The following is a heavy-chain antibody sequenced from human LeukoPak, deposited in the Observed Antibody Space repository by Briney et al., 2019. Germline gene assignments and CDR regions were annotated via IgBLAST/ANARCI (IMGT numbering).Heavy chain of an antibody. CDR1: GFTFNDYA. CDR2: ISGSGADT. V-gene: IGHV3-23*01. CDR3: ARRLCRSTACYYFDY. J-gene: IGHJ4*02. Sequence: PGGSLRLSCATSGFTFNDYAMNWVRQAPGKGLEWVAGISGSGADTYYADSVKGRFTISRDNSKNTLYLQTDTLRVEDTAVYYCARRLCRSTACYYFDYWGQGTLVTVSS. D-gene: IGHD2-2*01.